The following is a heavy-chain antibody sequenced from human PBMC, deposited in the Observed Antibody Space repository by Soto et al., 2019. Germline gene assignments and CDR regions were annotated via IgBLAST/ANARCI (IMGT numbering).Heavy chain of an antibody. CDR2: IYPGDSDT. D-gene: IGHD4-17*01. V-gene: IGHV5-51*01. CDR3: ARQLRRGPPHDYGDYDATFDY. Sequence: PGESLKISCKGSGYSFTSYWIGWVRQMPGKGLEWLGIIYPGDSDTRYSPSFQGQVTISADKSISTAYLQWSSLKASDTAMYYCARQLRRGPPHDYGDYDATFDYWGQGTLVTVSS. J-gene: IGHJ4*02. CDR1: GYSFTSYW.